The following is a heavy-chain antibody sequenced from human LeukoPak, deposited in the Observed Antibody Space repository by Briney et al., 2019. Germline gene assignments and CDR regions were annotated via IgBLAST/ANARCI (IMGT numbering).Heavy chain of an antibody. CDR2: ISAYNGNT. J-gene: IGHJ4*02. V-gene: IGHV1-18*01. CDR1: GYTFTSYG. Sequence: EASVKVSCKASGYTFTSYGISWVRQAPGQGLEWMGWISAYNGNTNYAQKLQGRVTMTTDTSPSTAYMELRSLRSDDTAVYYCARALATVTTFLYWGQGTLVTVSS. CDR3: ARALATVTTFLY. D-gene: IGHD4-17*01.